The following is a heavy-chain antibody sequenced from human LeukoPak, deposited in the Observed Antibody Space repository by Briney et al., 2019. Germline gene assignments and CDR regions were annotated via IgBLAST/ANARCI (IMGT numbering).Heavy chain of an antibody. J-gene: IGHJ5*02. Sequence: SETLSLTGTVSGGSISSSSYYWGWIRQPPGKGLGWIGSIYYSGSTYYNPSLTSLVTISVDTSKNQFSLKLSSVTAADTAVYYRARRLEGGWFDPWGQGTLVTVSS. CDR3: ARRLEGGWFDP. CDR1: GGSISSSSYY. CDR2: IYYSGST. V-gene: IGHV4-39*01. D-gene: IGHD1-1*01.